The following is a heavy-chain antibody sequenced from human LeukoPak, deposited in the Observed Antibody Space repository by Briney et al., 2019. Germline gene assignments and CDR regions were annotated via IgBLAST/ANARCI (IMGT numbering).Heavy chain of an antibody. CDR2: ISYDGSNK. V-gene: IGHV3-30-3*01. CDR1: GFTFSSYA. CDR3: AVAMTTVTTFDY. D-gene: IGHD4-17*01. J-gene: IGHJ4*02. Sequence: GGSLRLSCAASGFTFSSYAMHWVRQAPGTGLEWVAVISYDGSNKYYADSVKGRFTISRDNSKNTLYLQMNSLRAEDTAVYYCAVAMTTVTTFDYWGQGTLFTVSS.